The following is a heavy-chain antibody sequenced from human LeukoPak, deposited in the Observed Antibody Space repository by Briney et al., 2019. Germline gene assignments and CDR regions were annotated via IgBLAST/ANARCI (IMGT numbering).Heavy chain of an antibody. CDR3: AKEGVATVAFDS. CDR1: GFTFTTYS. J-gene: IGHJ4*02. V-gene: IGHV3-21*04. Sequence: PGGSLRLSCAASGFTFTTYSIIWVRQAPGKGLEWVSSISSSSTYIYYADSVKGRFTISRDNSKNSLYLQVNSLRTEDTALYYCAKEGVATVAFDSWGQGTLVTVSS. CDR2: ISSSSTYI. D-gene: IGHD4-23*01.